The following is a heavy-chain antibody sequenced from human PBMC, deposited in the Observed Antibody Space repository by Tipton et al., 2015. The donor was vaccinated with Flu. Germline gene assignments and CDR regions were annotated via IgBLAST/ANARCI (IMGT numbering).Heavy chain of an antibody. CDR3: ARVYISYFSDY. CDR2: IKQDGSVI. CDR1: GFTFSSYW. J-gene: IGHJ4*02. V-gene: IGHV3-7*01. D-gene: IGHD2-2*02. Sequence: VQLVQSGGGLVQPGGSLRLSCIASGFTFSSYWMTWVRQAPGKGLEWVANIKQDGSVIYYVDSVKGRFTISRENSKKTVYLLMNSLRPEDTAVYYCARVYISYFSDYWGRGTLVTVSS.